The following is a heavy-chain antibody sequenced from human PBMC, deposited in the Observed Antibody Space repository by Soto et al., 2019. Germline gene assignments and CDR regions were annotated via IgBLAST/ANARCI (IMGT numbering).Heavy chain of an antibody. D-gene: IGHD2-21*01. J-gene: IGHJ4*02. Sequence: GSLRLSCAASGFTFSSYWMHWVRQAPGKGLVWVSRINSDGSSTSYADSVKGRFTISRDNAKNTLYLQMNSLRAEDTAVYYCARDQQHDYYFDYWGQGTLVTVSS. CDR2: INSDGSST. V-gene: IGHV3-74*01. CDR3: ARDQQHDYYFDY. CDR1: GFTFSSYW.